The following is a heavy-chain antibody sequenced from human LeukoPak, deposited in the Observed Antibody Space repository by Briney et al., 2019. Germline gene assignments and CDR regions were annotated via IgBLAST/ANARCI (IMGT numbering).Heavy chain of an antibody. CDR3: ARYIVVASFDY. J-gene: IGHJ4*02. Sequence: PGGSLRLSCAASGFTFSSYEMNWVRQAPGKGLEWVSYISSSGSTIYYADSVKGRFTISRDNAKNSLYLQMNSLRAEDTAVYYCARYIVVASFDYWGQGTLVTVSS. CDR1: GFTFSSYE. CDR2: ISSSGSTI. D-gene: IGHD2-15*01. V-gene: IGHV3-48*03.